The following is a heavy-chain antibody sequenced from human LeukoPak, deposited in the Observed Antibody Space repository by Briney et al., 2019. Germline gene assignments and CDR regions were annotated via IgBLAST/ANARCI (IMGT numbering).Heavy chain of an antibody. Sequence: GASVKVSCKASGYTFINYGFSWVRQATGQGLEWMGWMNPNSGNTGYAQKFQGRVTMTRNTSISTAYMELSSLRSEDTAVYYCASGGKRYFQHWGQGTLVTVSS. CDR3: ASGGKRYFQH. V-gene: IGHV1-8*02. D-gene: IGHD4-23*01. CDR1: GYTFINYG. CDR2: MNPNSGNT. J-gene: IGHJ1*01.